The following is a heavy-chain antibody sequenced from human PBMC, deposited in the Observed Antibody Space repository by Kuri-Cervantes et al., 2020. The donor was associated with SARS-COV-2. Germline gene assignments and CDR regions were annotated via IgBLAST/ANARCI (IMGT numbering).Heavy chain of an antibody. J-gene: IGHJ4*02. CDR2: ISAYNGNT. CDR1: GYTFTSYG. V-gene: IGHV1-18*01. D-gene: IGHD6-13*01. CDR3: ARAQEHNAQQLAGVDY. Sequence: ASVKVSCKASGYTFTSYGVSWVRQAPGQGLEWMGWISAYNGNTNYAQKLQGRVTMTTDTSTSTAYMELSSLRSEDTAVYYCARAQEHNAQQLAGVDYWGQGTLVTVSS.